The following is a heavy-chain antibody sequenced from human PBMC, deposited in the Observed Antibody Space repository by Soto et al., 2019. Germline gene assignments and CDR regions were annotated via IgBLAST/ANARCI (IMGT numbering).Heavy chain of an antibody. CDR1: GYTFTSYG. CDR3: ARDREDYCSSTSCYIPVADP. V-gene: IGHV1-18*04. CDR2: ISAYNGNT. Sequence: QVQLVQSGAEVKKPGASVKVSCKASGYTFTSYGISWVRQAPGQGLEWMGWISAYNGNTNYAQKLQGRVTMTTDTSTSTAYMKLRSLRSDDTAVYYCARDREDYCSSTSCYIPVADPWGQGTLVTVSS. J-gene: IGHJ5*02. D-gene: IGHD2-2*02.